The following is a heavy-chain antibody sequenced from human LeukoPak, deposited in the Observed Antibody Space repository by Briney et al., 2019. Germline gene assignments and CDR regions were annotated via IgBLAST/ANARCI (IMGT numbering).Heavy chain of an antibody. CDR2: IDYTGDT. Sequence: SETLPLTCTVSGGSISSSGYYWGWIRQPPGKGLEWIETIDYTGDTYYNPSLKSRVTISVDSVKNQFSLKLRSVTAADTAVYYCVRLRSGTGDFDNWGQGALVTVSS. D-gene: IGHD7-27*01. CDR1: GGSISSSGYY. J-gene: IGHJ4*02. CDR3: VRLRSGTGDFDN. V-gene: IGHV4-39*07.